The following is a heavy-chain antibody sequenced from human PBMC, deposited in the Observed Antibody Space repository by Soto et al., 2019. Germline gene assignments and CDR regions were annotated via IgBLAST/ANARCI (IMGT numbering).Heavy chain of an antibody. Sequence: GGSLRLSCAASGFTFNTYWMNWVRQAPGKGLVWVSRISGDGRSTSYADSVKGRFTIARDNAKNTLYLQMNSLRAEDTAVYFCARDAPGDWSQYYNWENGMDVWGQGTTVTVSS. V-gene: IGHV3-74*01. CDR1: GFTFNTYW. J-gene: IGHJ6*02. CDR3: ARDAPGDWSQYYNWENGMDV. CDR2: ISGDGRST. D-gene: IGHD3-3*01.